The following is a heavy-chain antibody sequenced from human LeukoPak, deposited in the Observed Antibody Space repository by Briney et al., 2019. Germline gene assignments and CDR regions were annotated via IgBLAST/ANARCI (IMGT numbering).Heavy chain of an antibody. CDR2: TKHTGGT. J-gene: IGHJ3*02. CDR1: GGSFSGYY. V-gene: IGHV4-34*01. Sequence: PSETLSLTCAVYGGSFSGYYWSWIRQPPGKGLEWIGETKHTGGTNYNPSLKSRVTISVDTSKNQFSLRLSSVTAADTAVYYCAREYSTSSTAFDIRGQGTMVTVSS. CDR3: AREYSTSSTAFDI. D-gene: IGHD6-6*01.